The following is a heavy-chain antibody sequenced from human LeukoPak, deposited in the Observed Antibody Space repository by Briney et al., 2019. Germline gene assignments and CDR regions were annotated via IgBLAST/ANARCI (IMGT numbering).Heavy chain of an antibody. CDR1: GGSFSGYY. CDR2: INHSGST. J-gene: IGHJ4*02. V-gene: IGHV4-34*01. D-gene: IGHD3-22*01. CDR3: ARHKNYYDSSGYYYHYYFDY. Sequence: PSETLSLTCAVYGGSFSGYYWSWIRQPPGKGLEWIGEINHSGSTNYNPSLKSRVTISVDTSKNQFSLKLSSVTAADTAVYYCARHKNYYDSSGYYYHYYFDYWGQGTLVTVSS.